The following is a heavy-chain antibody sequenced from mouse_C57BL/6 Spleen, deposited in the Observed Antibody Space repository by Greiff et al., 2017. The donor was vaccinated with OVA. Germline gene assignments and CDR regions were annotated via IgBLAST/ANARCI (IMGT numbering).Heavy chain of an antibody. CDR3: ARSLTTVVATDY. CDR1: GYTFTSYW. CDR2: INPSNGGT. V-gene: IGHV1-53*01. D-gene: IGHD1-1*01. Sequence: VKLQQPGTELVKPGASVKLSCKASGYTFTSYWMHWVKQRPGQGLEWIGNINPSNGGTNYNEKFKSKATLTVDKSSSTAYMQLSSLTSEDSAVYYCARSLTTVVATDYWGQGTTLTVSS. J-gene: IGHJ2*01.